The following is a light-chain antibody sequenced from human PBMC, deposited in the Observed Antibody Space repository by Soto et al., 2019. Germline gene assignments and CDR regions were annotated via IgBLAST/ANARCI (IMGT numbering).Light chain of an antibody. CDR2: EAS. CDR1: QAISKY. CDR3: QQYHSLPFT. Sequence: DIQMTQSPSSLSASVGDRITITCQASQAISKYLIWYQQTPGKAPKFLIYEASNLERGVPSRFSGSGSGTDFTFTINSLQPEDIATYYCQQYHSLPFTFGHGTKLDIK. V-gene: IGKV1-33*01. J-gene: IGKJ3*01.